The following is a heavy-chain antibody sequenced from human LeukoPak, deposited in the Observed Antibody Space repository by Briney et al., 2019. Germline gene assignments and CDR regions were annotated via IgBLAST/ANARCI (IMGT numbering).Heavy chain of an antibody. J-gene: IGHJ4*02. D-gene: IGHD6-19*01. CDR1: GFIFSDYW. CDR3: ATGYTSGTRIDY. CDR2: ISSSSSDI. Sequence: GGSLRLSCAASGFIFSDYWLSWVRQAPGKGLEWVSAISSSSSDIYYTDSVKGRFTISRDNANNFLYLQVSSLRAEDTAVYYCATGYTSGTRIDYWGQGTLVSVSS. V-gene: IGHV3-21*01.